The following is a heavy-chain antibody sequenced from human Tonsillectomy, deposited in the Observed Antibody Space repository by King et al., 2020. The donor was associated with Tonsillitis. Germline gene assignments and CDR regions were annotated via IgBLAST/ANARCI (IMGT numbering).Heavy chain of an antibody. V-gene: IGHV3-23*03. J-gene: IGHJ5*02. CDR1: GFTFNSYA. CDR2: IYSGGSST. CDR3: AKGSSSSWYNWFDP. Sequence: VQLVESGGGLVQPGGSLRLSCAASGFTFNSYAMSWVRQAPGKGLEWVSVIYSGGSSTYYADSVKGSFTISRDDSKNTLYLQMNSLRAEDTAVYYCAKGSSSSWYNWFDPWGQGTLVTVSS. D-gene: IGHD6-13*01.